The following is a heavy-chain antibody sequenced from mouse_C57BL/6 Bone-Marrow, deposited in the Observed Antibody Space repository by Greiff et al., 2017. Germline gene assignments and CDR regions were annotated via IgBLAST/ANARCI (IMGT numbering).Heavy chain of an antibody. Sequence: EVQLQQSGAELVRPGASVKLSCTASGFNIKDDYMHWVKQRPEQGLEWIGWIDPENGDTEYASKFQGKATITADTASNTAYLQLSSLTSEDTAVYYCTTGYFDVWGTGTTVTVSA. CDR3: TTGYFDV. CDR1: GFNIKDDY. V-gene: IGHV14-4*01. CDR2: IDPENGDT. J-gene: IGHJ1*03.